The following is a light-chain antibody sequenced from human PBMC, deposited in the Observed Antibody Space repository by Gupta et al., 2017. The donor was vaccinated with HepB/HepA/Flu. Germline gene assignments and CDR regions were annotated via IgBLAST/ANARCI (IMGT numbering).Light chain of an antibody. CDR2: QAS. CDR3: QQYGYYRS. V-gene: IGKV1-5*03. J-gene: IGKJ2*01. Sequence: TLSASVGDRVTITCRASHNINPWLAWYQHRPGKAPKLLMLQASILQSGVPTRFCGSGSGTQFTLTITSLQPDDSATYYCQQYGYYRSFGQGTKLEIK. CDR1: HNINPW.